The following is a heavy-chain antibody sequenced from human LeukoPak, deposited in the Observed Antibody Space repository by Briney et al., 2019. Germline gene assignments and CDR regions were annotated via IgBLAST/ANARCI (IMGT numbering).Heavy chain of an antibody. Sequence: PSETLSLTCAVSGGSISSSNWWSWVRQPPGKGLEWIGEIYHSGSTNYNPSLKSRVTISVDKSKDQFSLKLSSVTAADTAVYYCARDREAERYSYGNTPFDYWGQGTLVTVSS. CDR1: GGSISSSNW. CDR2: IYHSGST. J-gene: IGHJ4*02. V-gene: IGHV4-4*02. CDR3: ARDREAERYSYGNTPFDY. D-gene: IGHD5-18*01.